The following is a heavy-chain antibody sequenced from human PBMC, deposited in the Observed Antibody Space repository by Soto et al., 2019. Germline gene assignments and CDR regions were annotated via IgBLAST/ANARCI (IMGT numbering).Heavy chain of an antibody. J-gene: IGHJ5*02. Sequence: ASVKVSCKASGYTFTSYGISWVRQAPGQGLEWMGWISAYNGNTNYAQKLQGRVTMTTDTSTSTAYMELRSLRSEDTAVYYCATQYNWNYGSWFDPWGQGTLVTVSS. CDR2: ISAYNGNT. V-gene: IGHV1-18*01. CDR3: ATQYNWNYGSWFDP. CDR1: GYTFTSYG. D-gene: IGHD1-7*01.